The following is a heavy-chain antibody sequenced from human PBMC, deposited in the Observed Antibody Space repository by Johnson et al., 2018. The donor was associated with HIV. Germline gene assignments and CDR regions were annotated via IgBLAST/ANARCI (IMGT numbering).Heavy chain of an antibody. J-gene: IGHJ3*02. CDR1: GFTFSSYA. Sequence: QVQLVESGGGVVQPGGSLRLSCAASGFTFSSYAMHWVRQAPGKGLEWVAVISYDGSNKYYADSVKGRFTISRDNSKNTLYRQMNSLRAEDTAVYYCAKSPGKDHGGNSGAFHIWGQGTMVTVSS. CDR2: ISYDGSNK. V-gene: IGHV3-30-3*02. CDR3: AKSPGKDHGGNSGAFHI. D-gene: IGHD4-23*01.